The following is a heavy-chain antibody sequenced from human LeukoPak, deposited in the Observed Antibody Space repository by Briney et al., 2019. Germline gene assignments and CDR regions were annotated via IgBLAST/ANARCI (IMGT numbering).Heavy chain of an antibody. J-gene: IGHJ4*02. CDR1: GAPISSYY. D-gene: IGHD5-18*01. CDR3: ASGRYTYANEY. V-gene: IGHV4-59*01. CDR2: IYYTGSS. Sequence: SETLSLTCTVSGAPISSYYWSWIRQPPGKGLEWIGYIYYTGSSNYNPSLKSRVTISLDTSKNQFSLKLSSVTAADTAIYYCASGRYTYANEYWGQGTLVTVSS.